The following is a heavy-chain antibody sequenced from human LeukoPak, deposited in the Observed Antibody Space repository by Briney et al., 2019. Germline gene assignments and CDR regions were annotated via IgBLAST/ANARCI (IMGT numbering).Heavy chain of an antibody. J-gene: IGHJ4*02. V-gene: IGHV3-74*01. CDR3: ARDQGGPRDY. D-gene: IGHD3-16*01. CDR1: GFTFSNSW. CDR2: INPDGSST. Sequence: GGSLRLSCAASGFTFSNSWMHWVRQAPGKGLVWVSRINPDGSSTRYADSVKGRLTISRDNAKNTLYLQMNSLRAEDTAVYYCARDQGGPRDYWGQGSLVTVSS.